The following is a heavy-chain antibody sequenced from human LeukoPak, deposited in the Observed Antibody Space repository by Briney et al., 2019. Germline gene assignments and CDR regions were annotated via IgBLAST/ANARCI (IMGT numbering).Heavy chain of an antibody. V-gene: IGHV4-39*07. J-gene: IGHJ3*02. D-gene: IGHD2-15*01. CDR1: GGSVSSTTDY. CDR3: TRLYCSGGSCYSDRGAFDI. Sequence: SETLSLTCTVSGGSVSSTTDYWGWIRQPPGKGLEWIGTIYYSGSTYYNPSLKSRLTISVDTSKNQFSLKLSSVTAADTAVYYCTRLYCSGGSCYSDRGAFDIWGKGTMVTVSS. CDR2: IYYSGST.